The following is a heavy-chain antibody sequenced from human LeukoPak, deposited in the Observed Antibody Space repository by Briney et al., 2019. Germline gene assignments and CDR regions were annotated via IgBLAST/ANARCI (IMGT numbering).Heavy chain of an antibody. Sequence: PAGSLRLSCAASGFTFSSYWMHWVRQAPGKGLVWVSRINSDGSSTSYADSVKGRFTISRDNAKNTLYLQMNSLRAEDTAVYYCAREFSYYGSGRPLDYWGQGTLVTVSS. CDR3: AREFSYYGSGRPLDY. D-gene: IGHD3-10*01. CDR1: GFTFSSYW. J-gene: IGHJ4*02. V-gene: IGHV3-74*01. CDR2: INSDGSST.